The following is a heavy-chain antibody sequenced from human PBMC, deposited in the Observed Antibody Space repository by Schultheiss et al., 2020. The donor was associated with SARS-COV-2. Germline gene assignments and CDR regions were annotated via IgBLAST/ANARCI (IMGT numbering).Heavy chain of an antibody. CDR1: GGSFSGYY. V-gene: IGHV4-59*01. CDR2: IYYTGGT. CDR3: ACYSSSWYNY. J-gene: IGHJ4*02. Sequence: GSLRLSCAVYGGSFSGYYWAWTRQPPGKGLEWIGDIYYTGGTNYNPSLKSRVTISVDTSKNQFSLKLSSVTAADTAVYYCACYSSSWYNYWGQGTLVTLSS. D-gene: IGHD6-13*01.